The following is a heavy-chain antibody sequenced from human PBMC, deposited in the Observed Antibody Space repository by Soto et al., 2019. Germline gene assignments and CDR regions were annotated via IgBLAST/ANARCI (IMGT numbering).Heavy chain of an antibody. J-gene: IGHJ6*03. CDR3: ARVYGDYVSYCYMDV. CDR2: ISAYNGNT. CDR1: GYTFTSYG. V-gene: IGHV1-18*01. Sequence: GASVKVSCKASGYTFTSYGISWVRQAPGQGLEWMGWISAYNGNTNYAQKLQGRVTMTTDTSTSTAYMELRSLRSDDTAVYYCARVYGDYVSYCYMDVWDKGTTVTVSS. D-gene: IGHD4-17*01.